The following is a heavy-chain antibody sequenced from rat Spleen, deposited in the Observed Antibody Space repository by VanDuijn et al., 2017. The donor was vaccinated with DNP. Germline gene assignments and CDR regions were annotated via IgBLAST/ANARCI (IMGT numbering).Heavy chain of an antibody. Sequence: VQLVESGGDLVQPGRSLKLSCVASGFTFNKYWMTWIRQVPGKGLEWVAAITSSGGSTYYRDSVKGRFTISRDNAKNTLYLQMDSLRSEDTATYYCTTPLNYPGINWFAYWGQGTLVTVSS. CDR3: TTPLNYPGINWFAY. V-gene: IGHV5-31*01. CDR1: GFTFNKYW. CDR2: ITSSGGST. D-gene: IGHD1-4*01. J-gene: IGHJ3*01.